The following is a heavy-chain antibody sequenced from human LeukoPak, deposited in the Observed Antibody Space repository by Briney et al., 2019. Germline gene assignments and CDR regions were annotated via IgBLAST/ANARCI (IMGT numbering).Heavy chain of an antibody. CDR2: IKQDGSEK. D-gene: IGHD2/OR15-2a*01. CDR1: GFTFSSYW. J-gene: IGHJ5*02. CDR3: ARGGPRLWGVNWFDP. Sequence: PGGSLRLSCAASGFTFSSYWMSWVRQAPGKGLEWVANIKQDGSEKYYVDSVKGRFTISRDNAKNSLYLQMNSLRAEDTAVYYCARGGPRLWGVNWFDPWGQGTLVTVSS. V-gene: IGHV3-7*01.